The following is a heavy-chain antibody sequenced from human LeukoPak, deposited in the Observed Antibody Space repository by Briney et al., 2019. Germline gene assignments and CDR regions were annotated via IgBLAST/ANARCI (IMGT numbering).Heavy chain of an antibody. CDR1: GYTFTSYG. J-gene: IGHJ6*03. D-gene: IGHD6-19*01. CDR3: ARARVAVAGTRVYYYYYMDV. CDR2: ISAYNGNT. Sequence: GASVKVSCKASGYTFTSYGISWVRQAPGQGLEWMGWISAYNGNTNYAQKLQGRVTMTTDTSTSTAYMELRSLRSDDTAVYYCARARVAVAGTRVYYYYYMDVWGKGTTVTVSS. V-gene: IGHV1-18*01.